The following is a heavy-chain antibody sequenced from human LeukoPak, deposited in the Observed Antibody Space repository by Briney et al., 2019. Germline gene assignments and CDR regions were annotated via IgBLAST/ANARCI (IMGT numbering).Heavy chain of an antibody. Sequence: GGSLRLSCAASGFTFSSYEMHWVRQAPGKGLEWVSYISSSDSTIYYADSVKGRFTISRDNAKNSLYLQMNSLRAEDTAVYYCAKDGGEYYDILTGYYPRLYYMDVWGKGTTVTISS. J-gene: IGHJ6*03. V-gene: IGHV3-48*03. CDR1: GFTFSSYE. CDR3: AKDGGEYYDILTGYYPRLYYMDV. D-gene: IGHD3-9*01. CDR2: ISSSDSTI.